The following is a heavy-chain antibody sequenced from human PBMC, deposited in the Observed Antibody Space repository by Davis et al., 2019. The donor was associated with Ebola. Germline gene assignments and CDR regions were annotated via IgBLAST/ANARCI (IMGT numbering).Heavy chain of an antibody. CDR2: IWYDGSNK. D-gene: IGHD3-3*01. Sequence: GESLKISCAASGFTFSSYGMHWVRQAPGKGLEWVAVIWYDGSNKYYADSVKGRFTISRDNSKNTLYLQMNSLRAEDTAVYYCARDRVFGVVREYNAFDIWGQGIMVTVSS. J-gene: IGHJ3*02. CDR3: ARDRVFGVVREYNAFDI. V-gene: IGHV3-33*01. CDR1: GFTFSSYG.